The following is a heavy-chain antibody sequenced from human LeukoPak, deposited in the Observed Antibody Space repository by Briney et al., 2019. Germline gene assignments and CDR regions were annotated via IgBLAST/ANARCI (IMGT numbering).Heavy chain of an antibody. CDR3: ARAILVPDSREWYWNCFDY. Sequence: SQTLSLTCAISGDRVSTNSASWNWIRQSPSRGLEWLGRTYYRSKWYTDYVVSVRSRITIDTDTSNNQFSLQLNSVTPEDTALYYCARAILVPDSREWYWNCFDYWGQGVLVTVSS. V-gene: IGHV6-1*01. CDR2: TYYRSKWYT. CDR1: GDRVSTNSAS. D-gene: IGHD6-19*01. J-gene: IGHJ4*02.